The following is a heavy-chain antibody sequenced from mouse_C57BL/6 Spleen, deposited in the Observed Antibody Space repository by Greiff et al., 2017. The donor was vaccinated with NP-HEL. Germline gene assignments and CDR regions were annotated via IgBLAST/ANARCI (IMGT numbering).Heavy chain of an antibody. CDR1: GYAFTNYL. Sequence: VQLVESGAELVRPGTSVKVSCKASGYAFTNYLIEWVKQRPGQGLEWIGVINPGSGGTNYNEKFKGKATLTADKSSSTAYMQLSSLTSEDSAVYFCARTAQATGDYWGQGTTLTVSS. CDR2: INPGSGGT. CDR3: ARTAQATGDY. V-gene: IGHV1-54*01. J-gene: IGHJ2*01. D-gene: IGHD3-2*02.